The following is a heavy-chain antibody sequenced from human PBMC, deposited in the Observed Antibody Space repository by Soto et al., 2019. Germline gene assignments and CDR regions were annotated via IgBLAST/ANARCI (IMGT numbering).Heavy chain of an antibody. CDR2: IVVGSGNP. CDR3: AAGFFPIVDGTHLFDP. D-gene: IGHD6-19*01. V-gene: IGHV1-58*01. CDR1: GFTFTSSA. J-gene: IGHJ5*02. Sequence: QMQLLQSGPEVKKPGTAVKVSCKASGFTFTSSAVQWVRQARGQRLEWIGWIVVGSGNPNYAQKFQERVTITRDMSKSTAYMELSSRRSEDTAVYYCAAGFFPIVDGTHLFDPWGQGTLVTVSS.